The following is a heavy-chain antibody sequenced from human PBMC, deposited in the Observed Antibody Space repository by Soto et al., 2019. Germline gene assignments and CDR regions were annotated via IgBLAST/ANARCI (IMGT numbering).Heavy chain of an antibody. CDR1: GFTFSSYA. CDR2: ISGSGGST. Sequence: EVQLLASGGGLVQPGGSLRLSCAASGFTFSSYAMSWVRQAPGKGLEWVSAISGSGGSTYYADSVKGRFTISRDNSKNTLYLQMNSLRAEDTAVYYCARGGFPYYYYYYYMDVWGKGTTVTVSS. J-gene: IGHJ6*03. V-gene: IGHV3-23*01. CDR3: ARGGFPYYYYYYYMDV. D-gene: IGHD3-16*01.